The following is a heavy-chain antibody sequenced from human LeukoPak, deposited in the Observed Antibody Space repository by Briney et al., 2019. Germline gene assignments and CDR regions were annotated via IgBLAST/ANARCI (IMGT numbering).Heavy chain of an antibody. CDR2: IGIDSGNT. J-gene: IGHJ4*02. CDR1: GFTFSDYS. Sequence: PGGSLRLFCAASGFTFSDYSMNWVRQAPGKGLEWISYIGIDSGNTNYADSAKSRFTISGDKAKNSLYLQMNSLRVEDTAVYYCARDYKYAFDNWGQGTLVTVSS. V-gene: IGHV3-48*01. D-gene: IGHD5-24*01. CDR3: ARDYKYAFDN.